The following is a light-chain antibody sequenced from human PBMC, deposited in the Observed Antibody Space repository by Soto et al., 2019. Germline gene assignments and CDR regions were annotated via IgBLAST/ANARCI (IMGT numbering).Light chain of an antibody. Sequence: QSALTQPASVSGSPGQSITISCTGTSSDVGGYDYVSWYQLHPGKAPKLMVFEVSNRPSGVSYRFSGSKSGNTASLTISGLQAEDEADYFCSSYSIRTAYLFGTGTKATVL. V-gene: IGLV2-14*01. CDR2: EVS. CDR1: SSDVGGYDY. J-gene: IGLJ1*01. CDR3: SSYSIRTAYL.